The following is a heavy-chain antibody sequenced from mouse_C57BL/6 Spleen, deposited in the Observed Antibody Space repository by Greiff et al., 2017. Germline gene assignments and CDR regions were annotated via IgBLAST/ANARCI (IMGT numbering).Heavy chain of an antibody. J-gene: IGHJ3*01. Sequence: VQLKESGAELVRPGASVKLSCTASGFNIKDYYMHWVKQRPEQGLEWIGRIDPEDGDTEYAPKFQGKATMTADTSSNTAYLLLSSLTSEDTAVXYWSTHGGSSAWFAYWGQGTLVTVSA. CDR1: GFNIKDYY. CDR2: IDPEDGDT. CDR3: STHGGSSAWFAY. V-gene: IGHV14-1*01. D-gene: IGHD1-1*02.